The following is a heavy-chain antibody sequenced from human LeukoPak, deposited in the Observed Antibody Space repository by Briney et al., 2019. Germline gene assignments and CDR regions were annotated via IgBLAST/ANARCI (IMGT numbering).Heavy chain of an antibody. CDR2: IYYSGST. CDR3: ARDQVKGYFDY. J-gene: IGHJ4*02. D-gene: IGHD2-21*01. V-gene: IGHV4-59*01. CDR1: GGSISSYY. Sequence: TSETLSLTCTVSGGSISSYYWSWIRQPPGKGLEWIGYIYYSGSTNYNPSLKSRVTISVDTSKNQFSLKLSSVTAADTAVYYCARDQVKGYFDYWGQGTLVTVSS.